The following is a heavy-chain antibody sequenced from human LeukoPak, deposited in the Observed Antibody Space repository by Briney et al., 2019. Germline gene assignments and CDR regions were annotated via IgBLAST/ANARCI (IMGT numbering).Heavy chain of an antibody. J-gene: IGHJ4*02. CDR3: ARGLLRFGEFLYDY. CDR2: INPNSGGT. CDR1: GYTFTAYY. Sequence: GASVKVSCKASGYTFTAYYMRWVRQAPGQGLEWMGWINPNSGGTNYAQKFQGRVTMTRDTSISTAYMELSRLRSDDMAVYYCARGLLRFGEFLYDYWGQGTLVTVSS. D-gene: IGHD3-10*01. V-gene: IGHV1-2*02.